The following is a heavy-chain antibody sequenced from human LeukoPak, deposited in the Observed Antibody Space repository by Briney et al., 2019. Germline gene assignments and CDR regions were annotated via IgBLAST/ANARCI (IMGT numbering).Heavy chain of an antibody. V-gene: IGHV4-39*07. D-gene: IGHD6-13*01. CDR3: ASDIAADQKYYFDY. J-gene: IGHJ4*02. CDR2: ICYSGST. Sequence: SETLSLTCTVSGGSISSSSYYWGWIRQPPGKGLEWIGSICYSGSTYYNSSLKSRVTISVDTSKNQFSLKLSSVTAADTAVYYCASDIAADQKYYFDYWGQGTLVTVSS. CDR1: GGSISSSSYY.